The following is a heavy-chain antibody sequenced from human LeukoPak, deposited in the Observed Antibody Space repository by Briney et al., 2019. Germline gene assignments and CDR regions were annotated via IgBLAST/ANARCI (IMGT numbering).Heavy chain of an antibody. Sequence: SETLSLTCAVYGGSFSGYYWSWIRQPPGKGLEWIGEINHSGSTNYNPSLKSRVTISVDTSKNQFSLKLSSVTAADTAVYYCARLGYFDYWGRGTLVTVSS. CDR2: INHSGST. V-gene: IGHV4-34*01. J-gene: IGHJ4*02. CDR1: GGSFSGYY. CDR3: ARLGYFDY.